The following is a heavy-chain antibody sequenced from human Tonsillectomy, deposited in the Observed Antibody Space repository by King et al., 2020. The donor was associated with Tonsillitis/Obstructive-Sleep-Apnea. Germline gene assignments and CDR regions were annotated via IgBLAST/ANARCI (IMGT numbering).Heavy chain of an antibody. V-gene: IGHV1-3*01. D-gene: IGHD3-9*01. J-gene: IGHJ5*02. CDR2: INAGNGNT. CDR3: ARAREAYDILTGYYNAWFDP. Sequence: QLVQSGAEVKKPGASVKVSCKASGYTFTSYAMHWVRQAPGQRLEWMGWINAGNGNTKYSQKFQGRVTITRDTSASTAYMELSSLRSEDTAVYYCARAREAYDILTGYYNAWFDPWGQGTLVTVSS. CDR1: GYTFTSYA.